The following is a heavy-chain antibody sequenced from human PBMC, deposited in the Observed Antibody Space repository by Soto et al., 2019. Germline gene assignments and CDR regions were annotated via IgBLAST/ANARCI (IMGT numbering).Heavy chain of an antibody. D-gene: IGHD3-3*01. Sequence: EVQLVESGGGLVQPGGSLRLSCAASGFTVSSNYMSWVRQAPGKGLEWVSVIYSGGSTYYADSVKGRFTISRDNSKNTLYLQMNSLRAEDTAVYYCARMWSDYYYGMDVWGQGTTVTVSS. J-gene: IGHJ6*02. CDR2: IYSGGST. CDR3: ARMWSDYYYGMDV. CDR1: GFTVSSNY. V-gene: IGHV3-66*01.